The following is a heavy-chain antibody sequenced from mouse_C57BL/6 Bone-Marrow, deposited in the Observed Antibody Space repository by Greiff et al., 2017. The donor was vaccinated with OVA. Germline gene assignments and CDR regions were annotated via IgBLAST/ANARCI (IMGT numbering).Heavy chain of an antibody. D-gene: IGHD2-4*01. CDR2: IYPGDGDT. J-gene: IGHJ4*01. CDR3: ARRRGYDYDGRDYYAMDY. CDR1: GYAFSSSW. Sequence: VQLQQSGPELVKPGASVKISCKASGYAFSSSWMNWVKQRPGKGLEWIGRIYPGDGDTNYNGKFKGKATLTADKSSSTAYMQLSSLTSEDSAVYFCARRRGYDYDGRDYYAMDYWGQGTSVTVSS. V-gene: IGHV1-82*01.